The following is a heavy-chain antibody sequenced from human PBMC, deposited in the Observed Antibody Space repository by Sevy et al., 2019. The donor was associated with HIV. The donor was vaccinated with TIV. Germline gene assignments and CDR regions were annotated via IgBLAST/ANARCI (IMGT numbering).Heavy chain of an antibody. Sequence: GGCLRLSCAASGFTFSNYPMYWVRQAPGKGLDWVATVSYDGNNKYYSDSVKGRFTISRDNSKKTLYLQMNTVRAEDTALYYCARDAAEGPFGDTFFSNWFDAWGQGTLVTVSS. CDR2: VSYDGNNK. D-gene: IGHD3-16*01. V-gene: IGHV3-30*04. CDR1: GFTFSNYP. J-gene: IGHJ5*02. CDR3: ARDAAEGPFGDTFFSNWFDA.